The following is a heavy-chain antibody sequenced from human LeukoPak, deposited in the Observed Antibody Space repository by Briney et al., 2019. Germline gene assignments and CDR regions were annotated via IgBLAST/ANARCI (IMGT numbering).Heavy chain of an antibody. CDR3: ATRVGLTRYWYFDL. Sequence: PGRSLRLSCAASGFTFSNNAMSWVRQAPGKGLEWVSSISASGGSTSYADSVKGRFTFSRDNSKNTLYLQMNSLRVEDTAVYYCATRVGLTRYWYFDLWGRGTLVTVSS. CDR1: GFTFSNNA. J-gene: IGHJ2*01. V-gene: IGHV3-23*01. CDR2: ISASGGST.